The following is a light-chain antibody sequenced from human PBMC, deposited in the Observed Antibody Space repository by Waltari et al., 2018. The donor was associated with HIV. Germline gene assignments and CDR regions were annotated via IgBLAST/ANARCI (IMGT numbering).Light chain of an antibody. CDR3: ASFTGDHTLV. V-gene: IGLV2-14*03. CDR1: ESAVGLYNF. CDR2: DVD. Sequence: SAVTQPASVSGLPGQSITISCTGDESAVGLYNFVSWYQQPPGTLPRLILYDVDSRASGISARFSGSMSGHTASLNISGLRAEDEADYYCASFTGDHTLVFGGGTKVTVL. J-gene: IGLJ3*02.